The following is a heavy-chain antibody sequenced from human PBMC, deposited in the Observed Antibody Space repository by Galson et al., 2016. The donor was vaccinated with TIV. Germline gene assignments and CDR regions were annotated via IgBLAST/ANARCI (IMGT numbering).Heavy chain of an antibody. V-gene: IGHV6-1*01. CDR2: TYYTSKWYN. CDR1: GDSVSRNGVA. Sequence: CAISGDSVSRNGVAWNWIRQSPSRGLEWRGGTYYTSKWYNDYAVFVKSRITINPDTSRNQFSLQLNSVTPEDTAVYYCAIGRVSAFDLWGRGTLVTVSS. J-gene: IGHJ2*01. CDR3: AIGRVSAFDL.